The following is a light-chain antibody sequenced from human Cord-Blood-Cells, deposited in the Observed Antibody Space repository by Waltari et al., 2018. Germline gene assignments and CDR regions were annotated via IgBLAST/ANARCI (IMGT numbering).Light chain of an antibody. CDR1: SSDVGGYNY. V-gene: IGLV2-14*01. CDR2: EVS. CDR3: SSYTSSSTLV. Sequence: QSALTQPASVSWSPGQSITISCTGTSSDVGGYNYVSWYQQHPGKAPNLMIYEVSNRPSGVSNRFSGSKSGNTASLTISGLQAEDEADYYCSSYTSSSTLVFGTGTKVTVL. J-gene: IGLJ1*01.